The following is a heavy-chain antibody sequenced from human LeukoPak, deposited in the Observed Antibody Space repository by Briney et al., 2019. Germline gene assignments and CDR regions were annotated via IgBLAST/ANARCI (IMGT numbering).Heavy chain of an antibody. CDR1: GGSISSGDYY. CDR2: IHNNGDI. J-gene: IGHJ4*02. D-gene: IGHD3-9*01. Sequence: PSETLSLTCTVSGGSISSGDYYWSWIRQSPGKGLEWIGEIHNNGDINYNPSLQSRVTMSMDNSKNQFSLMLSSVTAADTAVYYCATYYDILTAYTFDYWGQGTLVTVSS. V-gene: IGHV4-39*07. CDR3: ATYYDILTAYTFDY.